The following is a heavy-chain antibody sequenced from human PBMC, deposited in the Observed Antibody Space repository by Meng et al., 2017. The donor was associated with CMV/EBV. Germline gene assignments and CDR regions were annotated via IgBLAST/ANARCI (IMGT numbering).Heavy chain of an antibody. Sequence: ESLRLSCAVYGGSFSGYYWSWIRQPPGKGLEWIGEINHSGSTNYNPSLKSRVTISVNTSKNQFSLKLSSVTAADTAVYYCARDRWVSSWGYYYGMDVWGQGTTVTVSS. CDR3: ARDRWVSSWGYYYGMDV. CDR1: GGSFSGYY. D-gene: IGHD6-13*01. V-gene: IGHV4-34*01. CDR2: INHSGST. J-gene: IGHJ6*02.